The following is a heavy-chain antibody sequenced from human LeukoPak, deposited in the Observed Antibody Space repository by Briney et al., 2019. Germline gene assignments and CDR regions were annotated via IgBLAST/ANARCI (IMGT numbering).Heavy chain of an antibody. CDR1: GGTFSSYA. Sequence: ASVKVSCKASGGTFSSYAISWVRQAPGQGLEWMGRIIPILGIANYAQKFQGRVTITADKSTSTAYMELSSLRSEDTAVYYCARTKIAAADFYYYYYMDVWGKGTTVTVS. J-gene: IGHJ6*03. D-gene: IGHD6-13*01. CDR3: ARTKIAAADFYYYYYMDV. V-gene: IGHV1-69*04. CDR2: IIPILGIA.